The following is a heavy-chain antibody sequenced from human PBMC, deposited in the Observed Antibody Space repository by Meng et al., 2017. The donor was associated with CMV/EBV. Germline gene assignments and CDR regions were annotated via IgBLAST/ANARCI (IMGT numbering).Heavy chain of an antibody. CDR3: ARDKGSTGPPFDY. D-gene: IGHD2-2*01. Sequence: AAGFTFSSYWMHWVRQAPGKGLVWVSRINSDGSSTSYADSVKGRFTISRDNAKNTLYLQMNSLRAEDTAVYYCARDKGSTGPPFDYWGQGTLVTVSS. J-gene: IGHJ4*02. V-gene: IGHV3-74*01. CDR2: INSDGSST. CDR1: GFTFSSYW.